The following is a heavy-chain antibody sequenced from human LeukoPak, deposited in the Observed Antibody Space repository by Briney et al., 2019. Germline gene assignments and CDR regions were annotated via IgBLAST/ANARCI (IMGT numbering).Heavy chain of an antibody. CDR1: GGSISSYY. J-gene: IGHJ4*02. V-gene: IGHV4-59*01. CDR2: IYYSGST. D-gene: IGHD2-21*01. CDR3: ARVGYSFGYFDY. Sequence: SETLSLTCTVSGGSISSYYWSWIRQPPGKGLEWIGYIYYSGSTHYNPSLKSRVIISVDTSKNQFSLKLSSVTAADTAVYYCARVGYSFGYFDYWGQGTLVTVSS.